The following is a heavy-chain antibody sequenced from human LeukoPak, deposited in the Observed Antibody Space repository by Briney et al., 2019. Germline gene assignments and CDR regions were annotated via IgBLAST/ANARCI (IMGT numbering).Heavy chain of an antibody. V-gene: IGHV1-58*01. CDR1: GFTFTSSA. J-gene: IGHJ4*02. D-gene: IGHD1-26*01. Sequence: SVKVSCKASGFTFTSSAVQWVRQARGQRLEWIGWIVVGSGNTNYAQKFQERVTITRDMSTSTAYMELSSLRSEDTAVYYCAAFGSYYASGTGGYWGQGTLVTVCS. CDR2: IVVGSGNT. CDR3: AAFGSYYASGTGGY.